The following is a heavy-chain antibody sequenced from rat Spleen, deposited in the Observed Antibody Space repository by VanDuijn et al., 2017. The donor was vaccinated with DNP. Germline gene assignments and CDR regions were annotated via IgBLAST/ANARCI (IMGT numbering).Heavy chain of an antibody. Sequence: EVRLVESGGGLVQPGRSLILSCAASGFTFINYDMVWVRQSPTKGLEWVASISTGGHNTYYRDSVKGRSTISRDNAKNTLYLQMNSLRSEDTATYYCARGGRSYFDYWGQGVMVTVSS. CDR1: GFTFINYD. J-gene: IGHJ2*01. CDR2: ISTGGHNT. D-gene: IGHD1-11*01. V-gene: IGHV5S13*01. CDR3: ARGGRSYFDY.